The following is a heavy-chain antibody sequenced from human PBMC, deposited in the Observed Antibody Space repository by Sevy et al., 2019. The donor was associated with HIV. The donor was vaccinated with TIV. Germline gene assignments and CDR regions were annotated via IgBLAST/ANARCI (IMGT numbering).Heavy chain of an antibody. CDR3: ASSSGWPYYFDY. J-gene: IGHJ4*02. V-gene: IGHV3-11*01. Sequence: GSLRLSCAASGFTFSDYYMSWIRQAPGKGLEWVSYISSSGSTIYYADSVKGRFTISRDNAKNSLYLQMNSLRAEDTAVYYCASSSGWPYYFDYWGQGTLVTVSS. D-gene: IGHD6-19*01. CDR2: ISSSGSTI. CDR1: GFTFSDYY.